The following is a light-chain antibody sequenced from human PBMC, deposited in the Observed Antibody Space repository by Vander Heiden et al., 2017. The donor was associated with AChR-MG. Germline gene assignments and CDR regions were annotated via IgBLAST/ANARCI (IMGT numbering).Light chain of an antibody. Sequence: QSALTQPASVSGSPGQSITLSCTGTSSDVGGYNYVYWYQQHPGKAPQLMIYEGSMRPAGVSSRSSGSKSGNTASLTSSGLQAEDEADYYCSSYTSSSTLVFGTGTKVTVL. J-gene: IGLJ1*01. CDR2: EGS. V-gene: IGLV2-14*01. CDR3: SSYTSSSTLV. CDR1: SSDVGGYNY.